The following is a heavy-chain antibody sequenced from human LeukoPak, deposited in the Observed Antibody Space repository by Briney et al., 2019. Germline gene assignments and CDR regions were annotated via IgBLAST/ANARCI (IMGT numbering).Heavy chain of an antibody. D-gene: IGHD3-3*01. CDR3: TTGDYDFDRIDY. CDR1: GFTFSNAW. V-gene: IGHV3-15*01. J-gene: IGHJ4*02. Sequence: KPGGSLRLSCAASGFTFSNAWMSWVRQAPGKGLEWVGRIKSKTDGGTTDYAAPVKGRFTISRDDSKNTLYLQMNSLKTEDTAVYYCTTGDYDFDRIDYWGQGTLVTVSS. CDR2: IKSKTDGGTT.